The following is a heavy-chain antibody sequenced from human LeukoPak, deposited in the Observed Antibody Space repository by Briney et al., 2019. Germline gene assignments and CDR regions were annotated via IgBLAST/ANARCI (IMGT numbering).Heavy chain of an antibody. D-gene: IGHD5-18*01. J-gene: IGHJ4*02. Sequence: ASVEVSCKASGYTFTGYYMHWVRQAPGQGLEWMGWINPNSGGTNYAQKFQGRVTMTRDTSISTAYMELSRLRSDDTAVYYCAREGYSYDVVPSFDYWGQGNLDTVSS. CDR1: GYTFTGYY. CDR3: AREGYSYDVVPSFDY. CDR2: INPNSGGT. V-gene: IGHV1-2*02.